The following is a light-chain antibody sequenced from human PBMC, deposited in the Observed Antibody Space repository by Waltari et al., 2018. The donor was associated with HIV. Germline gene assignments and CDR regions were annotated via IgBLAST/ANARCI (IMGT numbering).Light chain of an antibody. CDR3: ASFTSGRLNV. J-gene: IGLJ1*01. CDR1: ASDIGDYNY. Sequence: QSALTQPASVSGAPGQSITISCTGTASDIGDYNYVSWYQQHPGKAPKLVIYDVSNRPSGISTRFSGSKSGTTASLTISGLQAEDEADYYCASFTSGRLNVFGTGTKVTVL. V-gene: IGLV2-14*03. CDR2: DVS.